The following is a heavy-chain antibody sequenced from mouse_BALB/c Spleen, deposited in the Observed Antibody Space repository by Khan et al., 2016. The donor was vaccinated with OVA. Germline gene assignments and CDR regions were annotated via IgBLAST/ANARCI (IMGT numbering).Heavy chain of an antibody. V-gene: IGHV1S41*01. D-gene: IGHD1-1*01. CDR1: GYTFTSYW. J-gene: IGHJ4*01. Sequence: DLVKPGASVKLSCKASGYTFTSYWINWIKQRPGQGLEWIGRIAPGSSNASYNDMFKGKATLTVDTSSSTAYSQLSSLSSEDSAVYFCASEKYYGRNHDAMDYWGQGTSVTVSS. CDR3: ASEKYYGRNHDAMDY. CDR2: IAPGSSNA.